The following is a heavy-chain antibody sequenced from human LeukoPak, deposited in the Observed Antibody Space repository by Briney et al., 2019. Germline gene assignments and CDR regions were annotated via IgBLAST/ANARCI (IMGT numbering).Heavy chain of an antibody. CDR2: IYTSGST. J-gene: IGHJ6*03. CDR3: AREDGLRGTYYYYYYMDV. V-gene: IGHV4-61*02. D-gene: IGHD3-16*01. Sequence: ASQTLSLTCTVSGGSISSGSYYWSWIRQPAGKGLEWIGRIYTSGSTNYNPSLKSRVTISVDTSKNQFSLKLSSVTAADTVVYYCAREDGLRGTYYYYYYMDVWGKGTTVTISS. CDR1: GGSISSGSYY.